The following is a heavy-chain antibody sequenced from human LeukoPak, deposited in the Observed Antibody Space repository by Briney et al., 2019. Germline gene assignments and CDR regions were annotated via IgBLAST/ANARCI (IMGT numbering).Heavy chain of an antibody. CDR1: GGSIRSYY. V-gene: IGHV4-59*08. CDR3: ARSYFDSSAYYYPFDD. D-gene: IGHD3-22*01. Sequence: PSETLSLTCSVSGGSIRSYYWSWIRQPSGKGLEWIGYIYYSGSTNYNPSLKSRVTISGDTSKNQFSLKLSSVTAADTAVYYCARSYFDSSAYYYPFDDWGQGTLVTVSS. CDR2: IYYSGST. J-gene: IGHJ5*02.